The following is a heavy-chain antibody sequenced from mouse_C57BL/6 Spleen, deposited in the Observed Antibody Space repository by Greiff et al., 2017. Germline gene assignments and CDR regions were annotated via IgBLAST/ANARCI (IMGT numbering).Heavy chain of an antibody. CDR3: ARPLYDYDAWFAY. Sequence: EVHLVESGGGLVKPGGSLKLSCAASGFTFSDYGMHWVRQAPEKGLEWVAYISSGSSTIYYADTVKGRFTISRDNAKNTLFLQMTSLRSEDTAMYYCARPLYDYDAWFAYWGQGTLVTVSA. J-gene: IGHJ3*01. CDR1: GFTFSDYG. V-gene: IGHV5-17*01. D-gene: IGHD2-4*01. CDR2: ISSGSSTI.